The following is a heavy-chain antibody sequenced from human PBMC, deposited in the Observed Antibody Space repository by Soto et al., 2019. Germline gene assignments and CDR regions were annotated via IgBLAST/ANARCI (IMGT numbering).Heavy chain of an antibody. CDR2: IIPIFGTA. J-gene: IGHJ6*02. Sequence: QVQLVQSGAEVKKPGSSVKVSCKASGGTFSSYAISWVRQAPGQGLEWMGGIIPIFGTANYAQKFQGRVTITADESTSTAYMELSSLRSEDTAVYYCARDRVGGYSYGSEGYGMDVWGQGTTVTVSS. CDR3: ARDRVGGYSYGSEGYGMDV. D-gene: IGHD5-18*01. V-gene: IGHV1-69*12. CDR1: GGTFSSYA.